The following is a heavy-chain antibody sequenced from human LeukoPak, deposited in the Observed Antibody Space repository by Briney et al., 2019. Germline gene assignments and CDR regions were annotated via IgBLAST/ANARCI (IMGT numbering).Heavy chain of an antibody. V-gene: IGHV4-31*02. CDR3: ARDHSYYFGSQTSTLDV. D-gene: IGHD3-10*01. CDR2: IYYTGSI. Sequence: YWIGWVRQMPGKGLEWIGYIYYTGSIDYNPSLKTRLSISLDTSKNQFSLKLTSVTAADTAVCYCARDHSYYFGSQTSTLDVWGQGTAVTVSS. J-gene: IGHJ6*02. CDR1: Y.